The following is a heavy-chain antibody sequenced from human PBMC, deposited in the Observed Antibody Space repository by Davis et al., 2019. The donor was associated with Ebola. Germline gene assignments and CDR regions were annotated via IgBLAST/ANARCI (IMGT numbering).Heavy chain of an antibody. J-gene: IGHJ5*02. Sequence: LRLSCTVSGGSISTSDYYWSWIRQAPGKGLEWIGYIYYTGSTYSNPSLKSPVTISVDTSKNQFSLKLISVTAADTAVYYCARLYYYDGGVDGFDPWGQGTLVTVSS. CDR2: IYYTGST. V-gene: IGHV4-30-4*01. CDR3: ARLYYYDGGVDGFDP. D-gene: IGHD3-22*01. CDR1: GGSISTSDYY.